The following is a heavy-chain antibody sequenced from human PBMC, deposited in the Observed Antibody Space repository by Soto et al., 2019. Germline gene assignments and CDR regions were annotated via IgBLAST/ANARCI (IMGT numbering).Heavy chain of an antibody. D-gene: IGHD4-4*01. CDR1: GFTFSSYW. J-gene: IGHJ6*03. Sequence: GGSLRLSCAASGFTFSSYWMSWVRQAPGKGLEWVANIKQDGSEKYYVDSVKGRFTISRDNAKNSLYLQMNSLRAEDTAVYYCARGVRGYSNYYYYMDVWGKGTTVTVSS. CDR3: ARGVRGYSNYYYYMDV. V-gene: IGHV3-7*01. CDR2: IKQDGSEK.